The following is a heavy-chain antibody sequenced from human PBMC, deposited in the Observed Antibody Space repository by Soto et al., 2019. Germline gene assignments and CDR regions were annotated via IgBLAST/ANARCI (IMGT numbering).Heavy chain of an antibody. CDR2: ISSSGSTI. D-gene: IGHD3-10*01. V-gene: IGHV3-11*01. CDR3: ARCQVLLWFGELAAFDY. CDR1: GFTFSDYY. Sequence: GGSLRLSCAASGFTFSDYYMSWIRQAPGKGLEWVPYISSSGSTIYYADSVKGRFTISRDNAKNSLYLQMNSLRAEDTAVYYCARCQVLLWFGELAAFDYWGQGTLVTVSS. J-gene: IGHJ4*02.